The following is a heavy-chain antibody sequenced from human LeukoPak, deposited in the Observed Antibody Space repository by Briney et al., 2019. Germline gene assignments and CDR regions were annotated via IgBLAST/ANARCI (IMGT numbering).Heavy chain of an antibody. CDR1: GFTFSTYA. D-gene: IGHD5-18*01. J-gene: IGHJ4*02. CDR3: AKDGYSYGYFDY. Sequence: PGGSLRLSCAASGFTFSTYAMSWVRQAPGKGLEWVSALSGSGDSTYYADSVKGRFTISRDNSKNTLYLQMNSLRAEDTAVYYCAKDGYSYGYFDYWGQGTLVTVSS. CDR2: LSGSGDST. V-gene: IGHV3-23*01.